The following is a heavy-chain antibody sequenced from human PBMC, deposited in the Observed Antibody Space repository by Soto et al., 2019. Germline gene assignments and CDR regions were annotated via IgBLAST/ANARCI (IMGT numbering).Heavy chain of an antibody. CDR2: IYWDDDK. CDR1: GFSLSTYGVA. CDR3: ARTRGYCISTSCYDYYYYGMDV. J-gene: IGHJ6*02. D-gene: IGHD2-2*01. V-gene: IGHV2-5*02. Sequence: SGPTLVNPTQTLTLTCTVSGFSLSTYGVAVGWIRQPPGKALEWVAVIYWDDDKRYSPSLKSRLTVTKDTSKNQVVLTLTNMDPADTATYYCARTRGYCISTSCYDYYYYGMDVWGQGTTVTVS.